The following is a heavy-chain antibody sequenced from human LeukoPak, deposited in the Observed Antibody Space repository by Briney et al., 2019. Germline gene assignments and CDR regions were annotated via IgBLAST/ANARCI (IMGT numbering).Heavy chain of an antibody. J-gene: IGHJ3*02. CDR3: ARDGLWIQNAFDI. CDR1: GGSISSSSYY. V-gene: IGHV4-39*07. D-gene: IGHD5-18*01. Sequence: SETLSLTCTVSGGSISSSSYYWGWIRQPPGKGLEWIGSIYYSGSTYYNPSLKSQVTISVDTSKNQFSLKLSSVTAADTAVYYCARDGLWIQNAFDIWGQGTMVTVSS. CDR2: IYYSGST.